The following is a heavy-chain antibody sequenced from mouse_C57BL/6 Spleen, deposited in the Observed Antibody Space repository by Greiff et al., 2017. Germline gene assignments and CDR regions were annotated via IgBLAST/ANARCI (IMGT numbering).Heavy chain of an antibody. CDR2: INYDGSST. Sequence: DVKLVESEGGLVQPGSSMKLSCTASGFTFSDYYMAWVRQVPEKGLEWVANINYDGSSTYYLDSLKSRFIISRDNAKNILYLQMSSLKSEDTATYYCARDRYDGYYDYWGQGTTLTVSS. V-gene: IGHV5-16*01. CDR1: GFTFSDYY. D-gene: IGHD2-3*01. CDR3: ARDRYDGYYDY. J-gene: IGHJ2*01.